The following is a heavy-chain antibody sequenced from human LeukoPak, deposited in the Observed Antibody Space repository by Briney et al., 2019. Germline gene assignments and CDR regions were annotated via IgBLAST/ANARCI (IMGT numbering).Heavy chain of an antibody. CDR2: INSRGTIT. J-gene: IGHJ4*02. CDR3: AKADTINYDILTANLDY. D-gene: IGHD3-9*01. V-gene: IGHV3-48*01. Sequence: PGGSLRLSCAASGFTVSSNYMNWVRQAPGKGLEWISYINSRGTITYYADSVKGRFSVSRDNAKNSLSLQMNSLRAEDTALYYCAKADTINYDILTANLDYWGQGTLVTVSS. CDR1: GFTVSSNY.